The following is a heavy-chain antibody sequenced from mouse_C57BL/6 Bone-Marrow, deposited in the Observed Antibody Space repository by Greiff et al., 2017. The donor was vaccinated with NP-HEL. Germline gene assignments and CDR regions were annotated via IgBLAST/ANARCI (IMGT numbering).Heavy chain of an antibody. J-gene: IGHJ2*01. D-gene: IGHD1-1*01. CDR1: GFNIKDYY. CDR3: ARDYYGSSLDY. Sequence: EVQLQESGAELVKPGASVKLSCTASGFNIKDYYMHWVKQRTEQGLEWIGRIDPEDGETKYAPKFQGKATLTADTSSNTAYLQLSSLTSEDTAVYYCARDYYGSSLDYWGQGTTLTVSS. V-gene: IGHV14-2*01. CDR2: IDPEDGET.